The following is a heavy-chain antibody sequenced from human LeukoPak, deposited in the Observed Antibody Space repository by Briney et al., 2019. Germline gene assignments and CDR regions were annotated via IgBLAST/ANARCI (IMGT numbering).Heavy chain of an antibody. Sequence: ASVKVSCKASGGTFSSYAISWVRQAPGQGLEWMGRLIPIFGTANYAQKFQGRVTITTDESTSTAYMELSSLRSEDTAVYYCARYYYGSGSSPWYWGQGTLVTVSS. V-gene: IGHV1-69*05. D-gene: IGHD3-10*01. CDR3: ARYYYGSGSSPWY. CDR2: LIPIFGTA. CDR1: GGTFSSYA. J-gene: IGHJ4*02.